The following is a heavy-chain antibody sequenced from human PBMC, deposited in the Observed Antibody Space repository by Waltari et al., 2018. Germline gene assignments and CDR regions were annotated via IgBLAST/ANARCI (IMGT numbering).Heavy chain of an antibody. D-gene: IGHD3-9*01. Sequence: EVQLVESGGGLVQPGGSLRLSWAASGLPFSSYWMHWVRQATGKGLVWVSRINSDGSSTSYADSVKGRFTISRDNAKNTLYLQMNSLRAEDTAVYYCARDPRIGILTGGNWFDPWGQGTLVTVSS. CDR1: GLPFSSYW. CDR3: ARDPRIGILTGGNWFDP. J-gene: IGHJ5*02. V-gene: IGHV3-74*01. CDR2: INSDGSST.